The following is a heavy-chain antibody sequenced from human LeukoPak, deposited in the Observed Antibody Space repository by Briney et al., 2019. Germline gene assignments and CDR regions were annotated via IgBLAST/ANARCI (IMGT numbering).Heavy chain of an antibody. J-gene: IGHJ4*02. CDR2: IYYSGSA. V-gene: IGHV4-61*08. CDR3: ARGQVPLDY. Sequence: SETLSLTCTVSGGSISSGDYYWSWIRQPPGKGLEWIGYIYYSGSAKNNPSLKSRVTISVDTSKNQFSLKLSSVTAADTAVYYCARGQVPLDYWGQGTLVTVSS. CDR1: GGSISSGDYY.